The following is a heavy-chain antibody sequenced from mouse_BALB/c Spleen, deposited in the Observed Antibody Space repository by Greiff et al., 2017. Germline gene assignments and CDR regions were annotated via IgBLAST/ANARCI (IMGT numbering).Heavy chain of an antibody. CDR1: GYTFTSYY. V-gene: IGHV1S81*02. J-gene: IGHJ1*01. CDR3: AGGWYFDD. CDR2: INPSNGGT. Sequence: QVQLQQSGAELVQPGASVTLSCTASGYTFTSYYVYWVKQRPGQGLEWIGEINPSNGGTNFNEKFKSKATLTVDKSSSTAYMQLSSLTSEDSAVYYCAGGWYFDDWGAGTTVTVSS.